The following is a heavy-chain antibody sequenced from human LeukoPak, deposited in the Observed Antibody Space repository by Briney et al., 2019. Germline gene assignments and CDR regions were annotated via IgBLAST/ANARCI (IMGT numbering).Heavy chain of an antibody. J-gene: IGHJ6*03. CDR1: GYTFTSYD. V-gene: IGHV1-8*03. Sequence: ASVKVSCKASGYTFTSYDINWVRQATGQGLEWMGWMNPNSGNTGYAQKFQGRVTITRNTSISTAHMELSSLRSEDTAVYYCARGGDYYGSGSPMARFYYYYYYMDVWGKGTTVTVSS. CDR3: ARGGDYYGSGSPMARFYYYYYYMDV. CDR2: MNPNSGNT. D-gene: IGHD3-10*01.